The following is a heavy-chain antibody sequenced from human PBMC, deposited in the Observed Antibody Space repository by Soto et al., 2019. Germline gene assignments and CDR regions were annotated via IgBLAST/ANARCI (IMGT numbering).Heavy chain of an antibody. Sequence: PAESLKISCQASGYTFNNYWIAWVRQMPGKGLEYVGIIYPGDSDTRYSPPLQGQVTISADTSISTAYMELSSLRSEDTAVYYCTRAPRGEKWGQGTLVTVSS. CDR1: GYTFNNYW. CDR3: TRAPRGEK. CDR2: IYPGDSDT. J-gene: IGHJ1*01. D-gene: IGHD2-21*01. V-gene: IGHV5-51*01.